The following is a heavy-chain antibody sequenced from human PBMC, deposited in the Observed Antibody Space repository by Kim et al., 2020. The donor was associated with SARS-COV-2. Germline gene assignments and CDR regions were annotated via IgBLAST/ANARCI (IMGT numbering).Heavy chain of an antibody. CDR1: GGSISSYY. Sequence: SETLSFTCTVSGGSISSYYWSWIRQPPGKGLEWIGYIHYSGSTNYNPSLKSRVTTSVDTSKNQFSLKLSSVTAADTAVYYCARVLGRSYGYSFDYWGQGTLVTVSS. CDR3: ARVLGRSYGYSFDY. V-gene: IGHV4-59*01. D-gene: IGHD5-18*01. CDR2: IHYSGST. J-gene: IGHJ4*02.